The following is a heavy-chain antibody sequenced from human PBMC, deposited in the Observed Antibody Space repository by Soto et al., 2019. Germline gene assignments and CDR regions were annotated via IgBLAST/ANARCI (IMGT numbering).Heavy chain of an antibody. Sequence: EVQLLESGGDLVKPGGSLRLSCAASGFTFRNYAMSWVRQAPGKGLEWVSLIRGSGGPTNYADSVKGRFTVSRDNSKNMLFLQMNSLRAEDTAVYYCVKDFRGGYDWTHDWGQGTLVTVSS. CDR3: VKDFRGGYDWTHD. D-gene: IGHD5-12*01. J-gene: IGHJ4*02. CDR1: GFTFRNYA. V-gene: IGHV3-23*01. CDR2: IRGSGGPT.